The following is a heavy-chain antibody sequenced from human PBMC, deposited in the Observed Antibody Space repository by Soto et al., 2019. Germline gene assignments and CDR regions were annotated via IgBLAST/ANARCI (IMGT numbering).Heavy chain of an antibody. V-gene: IGHV4-4*02. Sequence: SETLCLTCAVSGGSIRGSNWWSWVRQSPGKGLEWIGDIYHSGSTNYNPSLKSRVTISVDTSKNQFSLKLSSVTAADTAVYYCARGRDFWSGYGSMDVWGKGTTVTVSS. CDR2: IYHSGST. J-gene: IGHJ6*03. CDR3: ARGRDFWSGYGSMDV. D-gene: IGHD3-3*01. CDR1: GGSIRGSNW.